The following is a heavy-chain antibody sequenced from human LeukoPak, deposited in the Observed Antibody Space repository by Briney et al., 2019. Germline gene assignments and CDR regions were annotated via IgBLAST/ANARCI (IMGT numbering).Heavy chain of an antibody. J-gene: IGHJ5*02. V-gene: IGHV3-66*01. CDR2: IYSDGTT. CDR3: ARDKDA. Sequence: GSLRLSCVVSGLTVSNNYMSWVRQAPGKGLEWVSVIYSDGTTRNADSVKGRFTISRDNSKNTVYLQMDSLRAEDTAVYYCARDKDAWGQGTLATVSS. CDR1: GLTVSNNY.